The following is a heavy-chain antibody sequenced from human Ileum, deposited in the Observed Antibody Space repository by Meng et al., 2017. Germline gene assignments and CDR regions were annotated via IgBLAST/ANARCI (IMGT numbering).Heavy chain of an antibody. CDR2: ISSSARNT. Sequence: VQLLESGGGLVQPGGSLRLFCAASGFIFNSSGMNWVRQAPGKGLEWVSSISSSARNTYYADSVMGRFTISRDNSKNTVYLQMTSLRVEDTAVYYCAKDPDELDSWGQGTLVTVSS. V-gene: IGHV3-23*01. CDR3: AKDPDELDS. CDR1: GFIFNSSG. J-gene: IGHJ4*02.